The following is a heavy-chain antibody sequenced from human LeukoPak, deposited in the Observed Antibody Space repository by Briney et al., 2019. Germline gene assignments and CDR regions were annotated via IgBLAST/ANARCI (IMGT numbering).Heavy chain of an antibody. D-gene: IGHD3-9*01. CDR2: IYHSGST. V-gene: IGHV4-38-2*01. CDR3: ARHHLTVPFDY. CDR1: GYSISSGYY. J-gene: IGHJ4*02. Sequence: SSETLSLTCAVSGYSISSGYYWGWIRQPPGKGLEWIGSIYHSGSTYYSPSLKSRVTISVDTSKNQFSLKLSSVTAADTAVYYCARHHLTVPFDYWGQGTLVTVSS.